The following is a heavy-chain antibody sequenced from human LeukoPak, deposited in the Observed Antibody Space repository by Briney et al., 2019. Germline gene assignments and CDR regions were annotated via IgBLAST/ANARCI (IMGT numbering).Heavy chain of an antibody. D-gene: IGHD1-1*01. CDR2: INPSGGST. CDR3: AREPSNGVDY. Sequence: ASVKVSCKASGYTFTSYYMHWVRQAPGQGLEWRGIINPSGGSTSYAQKFQGRVTMTRDTSTSTVNMELSSLRSEDTAVYYCAREPSNGVDYWGQGTLVTVSS. J-gene: IGHJ4*02. V-gene: IGHV1-46*01. CDR1: GYTFTSYY.